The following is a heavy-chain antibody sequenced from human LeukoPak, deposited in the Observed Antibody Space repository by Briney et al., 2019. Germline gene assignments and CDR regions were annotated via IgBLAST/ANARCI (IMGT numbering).Heavy chain of an antibody. CDR2: INPNSGGT. D-gene: IGHD4-17*01. CDR3: ARDDYGDYEFDY. Sequence: ASVKVSCKASGYTFTGYYMHWVRQAPGQGLEWMGWINPNSGGTNYAQKFQGRVTMTGDTSISTAYMELSRLRSDDTAVYYCARDDYGDYEFDYWGQGTLVTVSS. V-gene: IGHV1-2*02. J-gene: IGHJ4*02. CDR1: GYTFTGYY.